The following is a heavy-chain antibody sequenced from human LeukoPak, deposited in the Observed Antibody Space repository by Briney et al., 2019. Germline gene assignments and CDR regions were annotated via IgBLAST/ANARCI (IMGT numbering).Heavy chain of an antibody. D-gene: IGHD1-26*01. V-gene: IGHV3-21*01. Sequence: VGSLRLSCTLSGFAFCTYNMNTGRRAPGKGLGWGSGIGTTINVRYYADSVRGRFTISRHNAKHSLYLQMNSLRVEHTDVYYCARDVGASATDAFDIWGQGTMVTVSS. J-gene: IGHJ3*02. CDR1: GFAFCTYN. CDR2: IGTTINVR. CDR3: ARDVGASATDAFDI.